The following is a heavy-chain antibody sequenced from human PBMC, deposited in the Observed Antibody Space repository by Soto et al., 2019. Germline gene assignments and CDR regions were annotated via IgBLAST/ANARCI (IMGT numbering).Heavy chain of an antibody. Sequence: QVQLVESGGGVVQPGRSLRLSCAASGFTFSSYGMHWVRQAPGKGLEWVAVIWYDGSNKYYVDSVKGRFTISRDNSKNTLYLQMNSLRAEDTAVYYCARGTGGTTTYAFDIWGQGTMVTVSS. CDR3: ARGTGGTTTYAFDI. D-gene: IGHD1-1*01. J-gene: IGHJ3*02. CDR2: IWYDGSNK. V-gene: IGHV3-33*01. CDR1: GFTFSSYG.